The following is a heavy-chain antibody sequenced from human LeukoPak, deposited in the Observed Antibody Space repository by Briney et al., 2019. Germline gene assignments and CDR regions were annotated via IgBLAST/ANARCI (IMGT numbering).Heavy chain of an antibody. J-gene: IGHJ4*02. D-gene: IGHD6-19*01. CDR2: INHSGST. CDR3: ARRKGYSSVDY. V-gene: IGHV4-34*01. Sequence: PSETLSLTCAVYGGSFSGYYWSWIRQPPGKGLEWIGEINHSGSTNYNPSLKSRVTISVDTSKNQFSLNLSSVTAADTAVYYCARRKGYSSVDYWGQGTPVTVSS. CDR1: GGSFSGYY.